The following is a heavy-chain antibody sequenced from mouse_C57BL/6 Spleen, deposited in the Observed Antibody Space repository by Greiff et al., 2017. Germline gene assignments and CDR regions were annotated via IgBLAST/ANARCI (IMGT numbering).Heavy chain of an antibody. CDR2: ISSGGSYT. D-gene: IGHD3-2*01. Sequence: EVKLMESGGDLVKPGGSLKLSCAASGFTFSSYGMSWVRQTPDKRLEWVATISSGGSYTYYPDSVKGRFTISRDNAKNTLYLQMSSLKSEDTAMYYCARQDNFRYFDVWGTGTTVTVSS. CDR1: GFTFSSYG. J-gene: IGHJ1*03. V-gene: IGHV5-6*01. CDR3: ARQDNFRYFDV.